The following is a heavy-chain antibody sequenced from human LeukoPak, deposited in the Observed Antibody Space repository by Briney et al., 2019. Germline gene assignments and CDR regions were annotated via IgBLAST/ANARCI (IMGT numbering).Heavy chain of an antibody. D-gene: IGHD2-21*02. CDR3: ARDSAAYCGGDCSNFDY. CDR1: GFTFSSYA. CDR2: ISYDGSNK. V-gene: IGHV3-30*04. Sequence: GGSLRLSCAASGFTFSSYAMHWVRQAPGKGLEGVAVISYDGSNKYYADSVKGRFTISRDNSKNTLYLQMNSLRAEDTAVYYCARDSAAYCGGDCSNFDYWGQGTLVTVSS. J-gene: IGHJ4*02.